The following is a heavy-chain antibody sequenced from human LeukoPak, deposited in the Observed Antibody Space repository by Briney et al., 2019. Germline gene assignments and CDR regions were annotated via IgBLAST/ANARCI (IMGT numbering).Heavy chain of an antibody. CDR1: GYTFTGYY. D-gene: IGHD1-26*01. V-gene: IGHV1-2*02. Sequence: ASVKVSCKASGYTFTGYYMHRVRQAPGQGLERMGWINPNSGGTNYAQKFQGRVTMTRDTSISTAYMELSRLRSDDTAVYYCARYSGSYQGSFDYWGQGTLVTVSS. J-gene: IGHJ4*02. CDR2: INPNSGGT. CDR3: ARYSGSYQGSFDY.